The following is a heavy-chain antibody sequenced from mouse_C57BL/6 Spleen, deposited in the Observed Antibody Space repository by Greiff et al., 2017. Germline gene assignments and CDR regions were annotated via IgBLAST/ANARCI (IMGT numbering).Heavy chain of an antibody. J-gene: IGHJ2*01. CDR1: GFTFSSYA. CDR3: AREDDYDRYYFDY. Sequence: EVQLVESGGGLVKPGGSLKLSCAASGFTFSSYAMSWVRQTPEKRLEWVATISDGGSYTYYPDNVKGRFTISRDNAKNNLYLQMSHLKSEDTAMYYCAREDDYDRYYFDYWGQGTTLTVSS. D-gene: IGHD2-4*01. CDR2: ISDGGSYT. V-gene: IGHV5-4*01.